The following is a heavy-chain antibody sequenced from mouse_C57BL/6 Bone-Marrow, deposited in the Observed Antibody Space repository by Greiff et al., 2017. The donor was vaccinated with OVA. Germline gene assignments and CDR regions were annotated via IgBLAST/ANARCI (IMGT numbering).Heavy chain of an antibody. CDR1: GYTFTSYW. J-gene: IGHJ3*01. Sequence: VQLQQSGAELVKPGASVKLSCKASGYTFTSYWMHWVKQRPGQGLEWIGMIHPNSGSTNYNEKFKSKATLTVDKSSSTAYMQLSSLTSEDSAVYYCAREGYDYVFAYWGQGTLVTVSA. V-gene: IGHV1-64*01. CDR3: AREGYDYVFAY. CDR2: IHPNSGST. D-gene: IGHD2-4*01.